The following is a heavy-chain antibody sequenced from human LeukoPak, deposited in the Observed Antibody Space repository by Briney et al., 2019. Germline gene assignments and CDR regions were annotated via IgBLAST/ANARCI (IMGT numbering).Heavy chain of an antibody. CDR3: ARSRIAVAVQGFDY. D-gene: IGHD6-19*01. CDR2: INAGNGNT. Sequence: EASVKVSCKASGYTFTSYAMHWVRQAPGQRLEWMGWINAGNGNTKYSQKFQGRVTITRDTSASTAYMELSSLRSEDAAVYYCARSRIAVAVQGFDYWGQGTLVTVSS. V-gene: IGHV1-3*01. CDR1: GYTFTSYA. J-gene: IGHJ4*02.